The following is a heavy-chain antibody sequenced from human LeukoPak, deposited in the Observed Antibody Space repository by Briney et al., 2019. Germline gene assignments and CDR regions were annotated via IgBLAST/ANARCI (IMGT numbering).Heavy chain of an antibody. V-gene: IGHV4-30-4*08. CDR2: IYYSGST. CDR3: ARDEM. CDR1: GGSISSSIYY. D-gene: IGHD5-24*01. Sequence: SETLSLTCIVSGGSISSSIYYWSWIRQPPGKGLEWIGYIYYSGSTYYNPSLKSRVTISVDTSKNQFSLKLSSVTAVDTAVYYCARDEMWGQGTLVTVSS. J-gene: IGHJ4*02.